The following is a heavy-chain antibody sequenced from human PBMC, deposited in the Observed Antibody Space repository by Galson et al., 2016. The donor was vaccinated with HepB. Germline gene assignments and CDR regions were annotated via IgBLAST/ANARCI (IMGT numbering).Heavy chain of an antibody. CDR1: GLDVRSYG. V-gene: IGHV3-48*02. CDR3: ARGTIARAGGRGIQSVLPFDT. D-gene: IGHD6-19*01. J-gene: IGHJ4*01. Sequence: SLRLSCAASGLDVRSYGMNWVRQAPGKGLKWISFISSSSTTIRYADSVKGRFTISRDNDKSTLYLQMNTLRDEDTALYFCARGTIARAGGRGIQSVLPFDTWGRGTLVTVAS. CDR2: ISSSSTTI.